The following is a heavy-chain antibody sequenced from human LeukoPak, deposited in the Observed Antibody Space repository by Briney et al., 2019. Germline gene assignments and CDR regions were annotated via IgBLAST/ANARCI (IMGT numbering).Heavy chain of an antibody. Sequence: GGSLRLSCAVSGFTFSSYSMNCVRQAPGKGLEWVSLVSSSRSSIYYADSVKGRFTISRDNAKKSLYLQMSSLRAEDTAVYYCARGEMSAMLDYWGQGTLVTVSS. J-gene: IGHJ4*02. D-gene: IGHD2-2*01. CDR2: VSSSRSSI. CDR1: GFTFSSYS. V-gene: IGHV3-21*01. CDR3: ARGEMSAMLDY.